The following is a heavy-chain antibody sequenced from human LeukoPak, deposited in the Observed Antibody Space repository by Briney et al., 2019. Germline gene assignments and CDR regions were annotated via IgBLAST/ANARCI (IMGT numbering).Heavy chain of an antibody. D-gene: IGHD3-16*01. CDR2: INPNSGGT. Sequence: ASVKVSCKASGYTFTGYYMHWVRQAPGQGLEWMGWINPNSGGTKYAQNFQGRVTMTGDASINTAYMELSRLRFDDTAVYFCARDLKLWSRDVPGHWGQGTLVTVSS. J-gene: IGHJ4*02. CDR1: GYTFTGYY. V-gene: IGHV1-2*02. CDR3: ARDLKLWSRDVPGH.